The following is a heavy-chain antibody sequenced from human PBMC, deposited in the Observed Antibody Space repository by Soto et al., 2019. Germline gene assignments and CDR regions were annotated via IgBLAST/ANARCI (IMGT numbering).Heavy chain of an antibody. CDR1: GGSISSGDYY. V-gene: IGHV4-30-4*01. J-gene: IGHJ6*02. CDR3: ARDRPIRGDYYYYYGMDV. CDR2: IYYSGST. Sequence: SETLSLTCTVSGGSISSGDYYWSWIRQPPGKGLEWIGYIYYSGSTYYNPSLKSRVTISVDTSKSQFSLKLSSVTAADTAVYYCARDRPIRGDYYYYYGMDVWGQGTTVTVSS.